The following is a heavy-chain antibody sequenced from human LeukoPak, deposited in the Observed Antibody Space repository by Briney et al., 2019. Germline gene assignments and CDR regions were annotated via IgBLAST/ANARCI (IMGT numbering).Heavy chain of an antibody. V-gene: IGHV3-23*01. J-gene: IGHJ6*02. CDR3: ARDQSPDYYDSSGYFNAYGMDV. Sequence: GGSLRLSCAASGFTFSTYVVNWVRQAPGKGLEWVSTITGSGGSTYYADSVKGRFTISRDNSKNTLYLQMNSLRAEDTAVYYCARDQSPDYYDSSGYFNAYGMDVWGQGTTVTVSS. CDR1: GFTFSTYV. CDR2: ITGSGGST. D-gene: IGHD3-22*01.